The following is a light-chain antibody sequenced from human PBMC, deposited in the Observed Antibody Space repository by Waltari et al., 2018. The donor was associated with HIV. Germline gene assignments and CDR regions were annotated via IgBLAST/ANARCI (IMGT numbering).Light chain of an antibody. CDR2: AAS. V-gene: IGKV1-39*01. CDR1: QSISSY. Sequence: DIQLTQSPSSLSASVGDRVTITCRASQSISSYLNWYQQKPGKAPKVLIYAASSLQSGVPSRFSGSGSGTDFTLTISSLQPEDVATYYCQQSYSTPPTFGGGTKVEIK. CDR3: QQSYSTPPT. J-gene: IGKJ4*01.